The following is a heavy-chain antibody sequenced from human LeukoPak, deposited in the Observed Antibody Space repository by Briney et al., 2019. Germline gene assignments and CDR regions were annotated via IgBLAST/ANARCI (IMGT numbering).Heavy chain of an antibody. CDR2: TTTGSTYI. CDR3: ARHRTASGY. Sequence: GGSLRLSCSASAFTFSDYTMIWVRQAPGKGLEWVSCTTTGSTYIYYADSVKGRFTISRDNAKNSLYLQMTSLRAEDTAVYYCARHRTASGYWGQGTLVTVSS. V-gene: IGHV3-21*01. D-gene: IGHD3-16*02. J-gene: IGHJ4*02. CDR1: AFTFSDYT.